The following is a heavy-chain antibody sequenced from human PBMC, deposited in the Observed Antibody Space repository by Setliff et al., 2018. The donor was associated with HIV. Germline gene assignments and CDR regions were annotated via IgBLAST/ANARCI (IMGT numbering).Heavy chain of an antibody. Sequence: SETLSLTCTVSGGSISSSSYYWGWIRQPPGKGLEWIGYIYYSGSTNYNPSLKSRVTISVDTSKNQFSLKLSSVTAADTAVYYCARGSYYDSSGHTLVDFQHWGQGTLVTVSS. CDR2: IYYSGST. CDR3: ARGSYYDSSGHTLVDFQH. D-gene: IGHD3-22*01. V-gene: IGHV4-61*05. J-gene: IGHJ1*01. CDR1: GGSISSSSYY.